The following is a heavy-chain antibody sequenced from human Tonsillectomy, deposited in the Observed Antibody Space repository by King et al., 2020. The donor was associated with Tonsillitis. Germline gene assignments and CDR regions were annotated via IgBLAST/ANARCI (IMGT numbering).Heavy chain of an antibody. Sequence: VQLVESGAEVKKPGESLKISCKGSGYSFTSYWIGWVRQMPGKGLEWMGIIYPGDFDTRYSPSFQGQVTISADKSISTAYLQWSSLKAADTAMYYCATLGPYLGATRPFDYWGQGTLVTVSS. V-gene: IGHV5-51*01. CDR2: IYPGDFDT. CDR1: GYSFTSYW. J-gene: IGHJ4*02. D-gene: IGHD1-26*01. CDR3: ATLGPYLGATRPFDY.